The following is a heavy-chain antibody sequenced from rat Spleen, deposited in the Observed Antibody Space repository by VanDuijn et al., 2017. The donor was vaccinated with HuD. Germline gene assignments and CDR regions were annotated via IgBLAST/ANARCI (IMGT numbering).Heavy chain of an antibody. V-gene: IGHV5-22*01. Sequence: EVQLVESGGGLVQPGRSLKLSCAASGFTFSDYYMAWVRQAPKKGLEWVASISYEGSSTYYGDSVKGRFTISRDNAKSTLYLQMNSLRSEDTATYYCARHSGSFDYWGQGVMVTVSS. CDR1: GFTFSDYY. D-gene: IGHD4-3*01. CDR3: ARHSGSFDY. CDR2: ISYEGSST. J-gene: IGHJ2*01.